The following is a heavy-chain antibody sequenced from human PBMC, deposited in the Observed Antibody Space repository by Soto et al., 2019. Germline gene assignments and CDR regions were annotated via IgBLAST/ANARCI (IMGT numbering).Heavy chain of an antibody. J-gene: IGHJ5*02. CDR3: ARAGPKGSWLTSEFDP. D-gene: IGHD6-13*01. CDR2: IYHSGST. Sequence: QVQLQESGPGLVKPSGTLSLTCAVSGGSISSSNWWSWVRQPPGKGLEWIGEIYHSGSTNYNPSLMSRVTISVDKSKNHPSLTLRPVTARNTDVYYCARAGPKGSWLTSEFDPWGQGTVVTGSS. V-gene: IGHV4-4*02. CDR1: GGSISSSNW.